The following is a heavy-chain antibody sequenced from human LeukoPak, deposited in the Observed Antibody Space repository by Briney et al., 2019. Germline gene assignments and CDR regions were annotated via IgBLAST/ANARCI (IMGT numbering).Heavy chain of an antibody. D-gene: IGHD1-14*01. Sequence: GGSLRLSCAASGFXFSRYGIYWVRQAPGKGLEYVSPISSNGLSTYYADSVKGRFTISRDSVKNTLYLQMGSLTVEDMAVYYCARGNQIATAAHFGMDVWGQGTTVTVSS. V-gene: IGHV3-64*02. CDR3: ARGNQIATAAHFGMDV. CDR1: GFXFSRYG. CDR2: ISSNGLST. J-gene: IGHJ6*02.